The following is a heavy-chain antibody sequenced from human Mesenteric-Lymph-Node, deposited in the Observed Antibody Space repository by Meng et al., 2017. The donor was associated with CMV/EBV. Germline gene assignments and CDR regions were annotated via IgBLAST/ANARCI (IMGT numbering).Heavy chain of an antibody. J-gene: IGHJ4*02. CDR2: IFSNDEK. Sequence: ETLSLTCTVSGGSVSSGSYYWSWIRQPPGKALEWLAHIFSNDEKSYNTSLKSRLTISKDTSKSQVVLSMTSVDPVDTATYYCARLARYDFWSGYYASTYYFDYWGQGTLVTVSS. CDR1: GGSVSSGSYY. CDR3: ARLARYDFWSGYYASTYYFDY. D-gene: IGHD3-3*01. V-gene: IGHV2-26*01.